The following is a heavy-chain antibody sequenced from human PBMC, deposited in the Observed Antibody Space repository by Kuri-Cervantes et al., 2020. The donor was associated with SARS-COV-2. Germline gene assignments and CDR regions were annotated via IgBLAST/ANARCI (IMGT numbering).Heavy chain of an antibody. CDR3: AREIWYSSSLHYFDY. D-gene: IGHD6-13*01. V-gene: IGHV3-21*01. CDR2: ISSSSSYI. J-gene: IGHJ4*02. Sequence: GESLKISCAASGFTFSSYSMNWVRQAPGKGLEWVSSISSSSSYIYYADSVKGRFTTSRDNAKNSLYLQMNSLRAEDTAVYYCAREIWYSSSLHYFDYWGQGTLVTVSS. CDR1: GFTFSSYS.